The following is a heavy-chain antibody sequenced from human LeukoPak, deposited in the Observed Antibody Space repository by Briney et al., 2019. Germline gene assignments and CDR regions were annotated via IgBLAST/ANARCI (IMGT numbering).Heavy chain of an antibody. Sequence: GGSLRLSCAASGFTFSSYAMHWVRQAPGKGLEWVSIISYDGSDEKFADSVKGRSTISRDNSKNMVFLQMNSLRAEDTAVYYCARDQGATLVRGVTPYLDYWGQGTLVSVSS. CDR1: GFTFSSYA. J-gene: IGHJ4*02. CDR2: ISYDGSDE. CDR3: ARDQGATLVRGVTPYLDY. D-gene: IGHD3-10*01. V-gene: IGHV3-30*04.